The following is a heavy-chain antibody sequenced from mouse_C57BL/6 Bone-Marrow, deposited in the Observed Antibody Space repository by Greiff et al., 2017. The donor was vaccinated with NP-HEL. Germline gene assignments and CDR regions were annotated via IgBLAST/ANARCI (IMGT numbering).Heavy chain of an antibody. CDR3: ARIVIWVSAMDS. D-gene: IGHD4-1*01. V-gene: IGHV2-2*01. CDR1: GFSLTSYG. Sequence: QVQLQQSGPGLVQPSQSLSITCTVSGFSLTSYGVHWVRQSPGKGLEWLGVIWSGGSTDYNAAFISRLSISKDNSKSQVFFQMTLLQADDTAIYSCARIVIWVSAMDSWGQVTSVTVSS. J-gene: IGHJ4*01. CDR2: IWSGGST.